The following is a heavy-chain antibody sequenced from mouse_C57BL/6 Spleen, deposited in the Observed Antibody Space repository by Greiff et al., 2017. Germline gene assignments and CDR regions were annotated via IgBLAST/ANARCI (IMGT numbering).Heavy chain of an antibody. CDR2: ILPGSGST. CDR3: ARGGDIYYDSYFDY. V-gene: IGHV1-9*01. Sequence: QVQLKESGAELMKPGASVKLSCKATGYTFTGYWIEWVKQRPGHGLEWIGEILPGSGSTNYNEKFKGKATFTADTSSNPAYMQLSSLTTEDSAIYYCARGGDIYYDSYFDYWGQGTTRTVSS. CDR1: GYTFTGYW. J-gene: IGHJ2*01. D-gene: IGHD2-4*01.